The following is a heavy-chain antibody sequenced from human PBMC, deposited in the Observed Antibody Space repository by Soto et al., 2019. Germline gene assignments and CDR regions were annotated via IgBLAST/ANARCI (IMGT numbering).Heavy chain of an antibody. CDR3: ARESGSSWPNWFDP. Sequence: PSETLSLTCTVSGGSISSGGYYWSWIRQHPGKGLEWIGYIYYSGSTYYNPSLKSRVTISVDTSKNQFSLKLSSVTAADTAVYYCARESGSSWPNWFDPWGQGTLVTVSS. J-gene: IGHJ5*02. D-gene: IGHD6-13*01. CDR1: GGSISSGGYY. V-gene: IGHV4-31*03. CDR2: IYYSGST.